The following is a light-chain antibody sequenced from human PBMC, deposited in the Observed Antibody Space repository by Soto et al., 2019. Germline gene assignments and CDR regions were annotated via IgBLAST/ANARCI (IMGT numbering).Light chain of an antibody. CDR3: SSYGGSNNLL. CDR2: EVN. J-gene: IGLJ2*01. CDR1: SNHVGAYNF. V-gene: IGLV2-8*01. Sequence: QSALTQPPSASGSPGQSVTISCTGTSNHVGAYNFISWYQQHPGKAPKLMIYEVNKRPSGVPDRFSGSKSGNTASLTVSGLQAEDEADYYCSSYGGSNNLLFGGGTKLTVL.